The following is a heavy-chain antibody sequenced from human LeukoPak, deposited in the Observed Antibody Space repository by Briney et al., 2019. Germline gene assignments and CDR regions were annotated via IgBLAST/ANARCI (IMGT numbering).Heavy chain of an antibody. CDR2: ISANNGAT. Sequence: GASVKVSCKASGSTFIDYNIQWMRQAPGQGLEWMGWISANNGATNYAQKFQGRVTMTRDTSMTTGYMELSSLRSEDTAVYYCARDSVDSSSWYYFDYWGQGTLVTVSS. D-gene: IGHD6-13*01. V-gene: IGHV1-2*02. J-gene: IGHJ4*02. CDR3: ARDSVDSSSWYYFDY. CDR1: GSTFIDYN.